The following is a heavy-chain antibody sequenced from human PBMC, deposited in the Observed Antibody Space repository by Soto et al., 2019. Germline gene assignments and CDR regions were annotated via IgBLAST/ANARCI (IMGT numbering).Heavy chain of an antibody. CDR1: GGSVSSGRYY. D-gene: IGHD6-13*01. Sequence: SETLSLTCTVSGGSVSSGRYYWSWIRQPPGKGLEWIGYIYYSGSTNYNPSLKSRVTISVDTSKNQFSLNLSSVTAADTAVYYCARDRWKHSSSWGYYYYYGMDVWGQGTTVTVSS. J-gene: IGHJ6*02. CDR3: ARDRWKHSSSWGYYYYYGMDV. V-gene: IGHV4-61*01. CDR2: IYYSGST.